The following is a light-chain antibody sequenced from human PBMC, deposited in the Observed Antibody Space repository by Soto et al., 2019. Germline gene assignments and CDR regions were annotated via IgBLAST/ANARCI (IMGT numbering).Light chain of an antibody. CDR2: GAS. CDR3: QQYGSSPWT. Sequence: EIVLTQSQCTLSLSPGERATLSCISSQSVSSSYLAWYQQKPGQAPRLLIYGASSRATGIPDRFSGSGSGTDFTLTISRLEPEDFAVYYCQQYGSSPWTFGQGTKVDIK. CDR1: QSVSSSY. V-gene: IGKV3-20*01. J-gene: IGKJ1*01.